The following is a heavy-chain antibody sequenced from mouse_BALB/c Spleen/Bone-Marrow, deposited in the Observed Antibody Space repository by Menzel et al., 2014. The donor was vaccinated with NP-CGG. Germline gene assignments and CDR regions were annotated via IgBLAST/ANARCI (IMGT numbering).Heavy chain of an antibody. V-gene: IGHV1S81*02. CDR2: VNPNSGRK. D-gene: IGHD2-10*02. CDR3: ARKKYGNYGYFDY. Sequence: VQLQESGTELVKPGASVKLSCKASGYTFTSYWMHWVKQRPGQGLEWIGEVNPNSGRKNYNEKFKSKATLAVDRSSSTAYMQLSSLTSEDSALYYCARKKYGNYGYFDYWGQGTTLTVSS. J-gene: IGHJ2*01. CDR1: GYTFTSYW.